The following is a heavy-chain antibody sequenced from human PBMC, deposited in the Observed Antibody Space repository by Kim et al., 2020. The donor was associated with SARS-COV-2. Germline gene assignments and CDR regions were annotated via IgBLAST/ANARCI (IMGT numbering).Heavy chain of an antibody. D-gene: IGHD1-26*01. CDR1: GFTFSSYW. CDR3: ARGGKWERLNY. V-gene: IGHV3-74*01. CDR2: INSDGSST. Sequence: GGSLRLSCAASGFTFSSYWMHWVRQAPGKGLVWVSRINSDGSSTSYADSVKGRFTISRDNAKNTLYLQMNSLRAEDTAVYYCARGGKWERLNYWGQGTLVTVSS. J-gene: IGHJ4*02.